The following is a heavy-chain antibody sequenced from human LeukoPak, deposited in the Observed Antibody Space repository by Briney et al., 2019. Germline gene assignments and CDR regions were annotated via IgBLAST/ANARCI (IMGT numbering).Heavy chain of an antibody. CDR1: GGTFSSYA. Sequence: SVKVSCKAPGGTFSSYAISWVRQAPGQGLEWMGGIIPIFGTANYAQKFQGRVTITADESTSTAYMKLSSLRSEDTAVYYCARERGNIVVVPAANGFDPWGQGTLVTVSS. J-gene: IGHJ5*02. CDR2: IIPIFGTA. D-gene: IGHD2-2*01. V-gene: IGHV1-69*01. CDR3: ARERGNIVVVPAANGFDP.